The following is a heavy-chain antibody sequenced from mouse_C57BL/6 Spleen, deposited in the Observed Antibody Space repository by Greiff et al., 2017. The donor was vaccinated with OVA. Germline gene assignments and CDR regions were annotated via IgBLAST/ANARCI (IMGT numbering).Heavy chain of an antibody. CDR2: ISNGGGST. Sequence: EVQLVESGGGLVQPGGSLKLSCAASGFTFSDYYMYWVRQTPEKRLEWVAYISNGGGSTYYPDTVKGRFTISRDNAKNTLYLQMSRLKSEDTAMYYCARQASRDYAMDYWGQGTSVTVSS. CDR1: GFTFSDYY. J-gene: IGHJ4*01. V-gene: IGHV5-12*01. CDR3: ARQASRDYAMDY.